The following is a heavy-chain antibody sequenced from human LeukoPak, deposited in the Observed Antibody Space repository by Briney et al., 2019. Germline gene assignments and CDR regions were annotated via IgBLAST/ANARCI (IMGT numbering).Heavy chain of an antibody. J-gene: IGHJ3*02. D-gene: IGHD1-14*01. Sequence: SETLSLTCTVSGGSISSYYWSWIRQPPGKGLEWIGYIYYSGSTNCNPSLKSRVTISVDTSKNQFSLKLSSVTAADTAEYYCAREGNRYDAFDIWGQGTMVTVSS. V-gene: IGHV4-59*01. CDR3: AREGNRYDAFDI. CDR2: IYYSGST. CDR1: GGSISSYY.